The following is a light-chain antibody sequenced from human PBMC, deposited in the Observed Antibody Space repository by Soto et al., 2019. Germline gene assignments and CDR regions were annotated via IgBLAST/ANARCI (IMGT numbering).Light chain of an antibody. V-gene: IGKV1-39*01. CDR3: QQSYSTSRT. J-gene: IGKJ1*01. CDR1: QSISSY. CDR2: AAS. Sequence: DIQMTQSPSSLSASVGDRVTITCRASQSISSYLNWYQQKPGKAPKLLIYAASSLQSGVPTRFSGSVSGTDFTLTISSLQPEDVATYYCQQSYSTSRTFGQGTKVEIK.